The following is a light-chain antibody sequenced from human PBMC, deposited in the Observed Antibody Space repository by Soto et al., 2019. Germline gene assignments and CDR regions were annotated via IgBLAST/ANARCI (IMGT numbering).Light chain of an antibody. J-gene: IGLJ1*01. CDR3: AAWDDSLNAYV. CDR2: SNS. Sequence: ALTQSPSASGTPGQRVTISCSGSSSNIGSNIVNWYQQLPGTAPKLLIYSNSQRPSGVPDRFSGSKSGTSASLAIRGLQSEDEADYYCAAWDDSLNAYVFGTGTKVTVL. CDR1: SSNIGSNI. V-gene: IGLV1-44*01.